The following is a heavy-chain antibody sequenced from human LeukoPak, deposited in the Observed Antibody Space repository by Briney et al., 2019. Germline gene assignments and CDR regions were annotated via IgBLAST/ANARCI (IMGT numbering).Heavy chain of an antibody. J-gene: IGHJ4*02. CDR3: ARLGSYQDC. CDR2: ISYSGTT. CDR1: GGSITIYY. Sequence: SETLSLTCTVSGGSITIYYWSWIRQPPGKGLEWIGYISYSGTTNYNPSLKSRVTFSVDTSKDQFSLKLTSVTAADTAVYYCARLGSYQDCWGQGTLVTVSS. D-gene: IGHD1-26*01. V-gene: IGHV4-59*08.